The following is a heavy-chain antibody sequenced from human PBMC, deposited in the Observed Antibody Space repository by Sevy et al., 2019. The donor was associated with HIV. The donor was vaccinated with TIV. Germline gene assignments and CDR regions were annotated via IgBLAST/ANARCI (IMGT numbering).Heavy chain of an antibody. CDR2: IFSSGST. CDR3: VSVFLSYRSGWSYFDY. Sequence: SGSLRLSCAISGFTVNDKYIIWVRQAPGKGLERVSVIFSSGSTYYAESAKGRFTITRDNSKNTVDLQMNSVRAEDTAVYYCVSVFLSYRSGWSYFDYWGQGTLVDVSS. J-gene: IGHJ4*02. D-gene: IGHD6-19*01. CDR1: GFTVNDKY. V-gene: IGHV3-66*02.